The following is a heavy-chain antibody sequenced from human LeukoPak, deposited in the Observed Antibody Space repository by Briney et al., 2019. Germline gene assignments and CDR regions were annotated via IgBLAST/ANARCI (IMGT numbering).Heavy chain of an antibody. CDR2: VSGYNGHT. CDR1: GYTFNSYY. V-gene: IGHV1-18*01. D-gene: IGHD2-15*01. J-gene: IGHJ4*02. Sequence: ASVKVSCKTSGYTFNSYYIIWVGQAPGQGLEWMGWVSGYNGHTQYAQNLQGRVTMTTDTSTTTAYMDLRSLRSDDTAIYYCARGDGGSWRTGNFDYWGQGSLVTVSS. CDR3: ARGDGGSWRTGNFDY.